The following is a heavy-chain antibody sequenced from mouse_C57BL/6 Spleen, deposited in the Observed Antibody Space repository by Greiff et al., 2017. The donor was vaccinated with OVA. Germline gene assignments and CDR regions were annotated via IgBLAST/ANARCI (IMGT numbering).Heavy chain of an antibody. CDR1: GFTFSSYG. D-gene: IGHD2-13*01. CDR2: ISSGGSYT. Sequence: EVQVVESGGDLVKPGGSLKLSCAASGFTFSSYGMSWVRQTPDKRLEWVATISSGGSYTYYPDSVKGRFTISRDNAKNTLYLQISSLTSEDTAMYDCARYRIYADLYYFDYWGQGTTLTVSS. V-gene: IGHV5-6*01. J-gene: IGHJ2*01. CDR3: ARYRIYADLYYFDY.